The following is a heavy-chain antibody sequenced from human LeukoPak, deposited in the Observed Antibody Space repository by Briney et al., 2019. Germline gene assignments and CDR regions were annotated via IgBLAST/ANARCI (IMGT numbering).Heavy chain of an antibody. D-gene: IGHD3-3*01. J-gene: IGHJ3*02. CDR3: AREKTTFGVVGAFDI. CDR1: GFTFSSYS. Sequence: GGSLRLSCAASGFTFSSYSMNWVRQAPGKGLEWVSSISSSSSYIYYADSVKGRFTISRDNAKNSLYLQMNSLRAEDTAVYYCAREKTTFGVVGAFDIWGQGTMVTVSS. CDR2: ISSSSSYI. V-gene: IGHV3-21*01.